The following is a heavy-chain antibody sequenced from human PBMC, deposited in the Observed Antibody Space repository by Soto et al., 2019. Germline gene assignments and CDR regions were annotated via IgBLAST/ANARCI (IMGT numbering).Heavy chain of an antibody. CDR2: IKQDGSEK. D-gene: IGHD3-3*01. J-gene: IGHJ6*03. CDR3: ARYHYDFWSGYFNYYYYYMDV. Sequence: PGGSLRLSCAASGFTFSSYWMSWVRQAPGKGLEWVANIKQDGSEKYYVDSVKGRFTISRDNAKNSLYLQMNSLRAEDTAVYYCARYHYDFWSGYFNYYYYYMDVWGKGTTVTVSS. CDR1: GFTFSSYW. V-gene: IGHV3-7*01.